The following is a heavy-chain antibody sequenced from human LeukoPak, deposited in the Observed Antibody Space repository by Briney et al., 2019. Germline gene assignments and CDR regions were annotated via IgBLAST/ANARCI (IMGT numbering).Heavy chain of an antibody. CDR2: IIPILGIA. D-gene: IGHD2-2*01. V-gene: IGHV1-69*02. Sequence: SVKVSCKASGGTFSSCTISWVRQAPGQGLEWMGRIIPILGIANYAQKVQGRVTMTTDTSTSTAYMELRSLRSDDTAVYYCARGGVFCSSSTCPLNWLDPWGQGTLVTVSS. J-gene: IGHJ5*02. CDR3: ARGGVFCSSSTCPLNWLDP. CDR1: GGTFSSCT.